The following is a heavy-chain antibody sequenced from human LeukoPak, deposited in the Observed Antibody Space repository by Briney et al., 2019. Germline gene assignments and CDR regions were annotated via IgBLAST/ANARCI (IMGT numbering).Heavy chain of an antibody. CDR2: LSGSGGGT. D-gene: IGHD3-10*01. CDR1: GITLSNYG. V-gene: IGHV3-23*01. CDR3: AKRGVVIRVFLVGFHKEAYYFDS. Sequence: GGSLRLSCAVSGITLSNYGMSWVRQAPGEGLEWVAGLSGSGGGTNYADSVQGRFAISRDNPKNTLYLQMNSLRAEDTAVYFCAKRGVVIRVFLVGFHKEAYYFDSWGQGALVTVSS. J-gene: IGHJ4*02.